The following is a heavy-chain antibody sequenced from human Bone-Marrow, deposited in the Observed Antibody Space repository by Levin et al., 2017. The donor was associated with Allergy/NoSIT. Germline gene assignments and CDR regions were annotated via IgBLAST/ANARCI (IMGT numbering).Heavy chain of an antibody. Sequence: PGGSLRLSCAASGFIFSDYWMSWVRQPPGRGLEWLANIKQDGSEKYYVDSVEGRFTISRDNAKNSLYLHMNSLRVEDTAVYYCAIHRGLLLSSATNSFDPRGQGTLVTVSS. CDR1: GFIFSDYW. D-gene: IGHD2/OR15-2a*01. CDR2: IKQDGSEK. CDR3: AIHRGLLLSSATNSFDP. J-gene: IGHJ5*02. V-gene: IGHV3-7*01.